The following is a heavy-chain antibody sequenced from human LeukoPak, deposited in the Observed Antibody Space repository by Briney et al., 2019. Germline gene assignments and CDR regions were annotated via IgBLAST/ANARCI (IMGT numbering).Heavy chain of an antibody. J-gene: IGHJ4*02. CDR3: ARDLGSPWAYFDY. Sequence: ASVKVSCKASGYTFTSYAMHWVRQAPGQRLEWMGWINAGNGNTKYSQKFKGRVTITRDTSASTAYMELSSLRSEDTAVYYCARDLGSPWAYFDYWGQGTLVTVSS. CDR1: GYTFTSYA. V-gene: IGHV1-3*01. D-gene: IGHD7-27*01. CDR2: INAGNGNT.